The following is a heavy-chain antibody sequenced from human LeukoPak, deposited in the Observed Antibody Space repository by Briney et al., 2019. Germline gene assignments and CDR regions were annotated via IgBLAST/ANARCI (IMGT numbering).Heavy chain of an antibody. J-gene: IGHJ4*02. CDR2: IYYSGST. CDR1: GGSISSYY. V-gene: IGHV4-59*01. D-gene: IGHD3-10*01. CDR3: ARAPRLRGGLPFPFDY. Sequence: SETLSLTCTVSGGSISSYYWSWIRQPPGKGLEWIGYIYYSGSTNYNPSLKSRVTISVDTSKNQFSLKLSSVTAADTAVYYCARAPRLRGGLPFPFDYWGQGTLVTASS.